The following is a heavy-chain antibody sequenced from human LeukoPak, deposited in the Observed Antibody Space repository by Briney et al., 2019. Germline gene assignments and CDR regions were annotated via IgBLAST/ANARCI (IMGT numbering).Heavy chain of an antibody. CDR3: AKDHAGGWYMSWYFDL. CDR2: ISYDGSNK. Sequence: GGSLRLSCAASGFTFSSYGMHWVRQAPGKGLEWVAVISYDGSNKYYADSVKGRFTISRDNSKNTLYLQMNSLRAEDTAVYYCAKDHAGGWYMSWYFDLWGRGALVTVSS. CDR1: GFTFSSYG. V-gene: IGHV3-30*18. D-gene: IGHD6-19*01. J-gene: IGHJ2*01.